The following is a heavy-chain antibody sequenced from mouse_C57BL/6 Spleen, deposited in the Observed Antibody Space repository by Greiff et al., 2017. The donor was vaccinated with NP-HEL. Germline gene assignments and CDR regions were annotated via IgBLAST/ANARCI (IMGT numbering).Heavy chain of an antibody. CDR2: IYPGSGST. D-gene: IGHD1-1*01. V-gene: IGHV1-55*01. CDR1: GYTFTSYW. CDR3: ARSDYYGSSHWYFDV. J-gene: IGHJ1*03. Sequence: VQLQQPGAELVKPGASVTMSCKASGYTFTSYWITWVKQRPGQGLEWIGDIYPGSGSTNYNEMFKSKATLTVDTSSSTAYMQLSSLTSEDSAVYYCARSDYYGSSHWYFDVWGTGTTVTVSS.